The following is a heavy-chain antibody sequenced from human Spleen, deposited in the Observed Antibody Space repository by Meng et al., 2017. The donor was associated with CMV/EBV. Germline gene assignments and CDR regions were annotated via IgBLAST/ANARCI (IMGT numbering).Heavy chain of an antibody. V-gene: IGHV1-18*01. CDR3: ATRERRIAVAGLVEFQYLQH. CDR1: FTNYG. CDR2: ISGYNGNT. Sequence: FTNYGITWVRQAPGQGLEWMGWISGYNGNTNYAQKFQDRVRMSTDTSTSTAYLDLTSLSSDDTAVYYCATRERRIAVAGLVEFQYLQHWGQGTLVTVSS. D-gene: IGHD6-19*01. J-gene: IGHJ1*01.